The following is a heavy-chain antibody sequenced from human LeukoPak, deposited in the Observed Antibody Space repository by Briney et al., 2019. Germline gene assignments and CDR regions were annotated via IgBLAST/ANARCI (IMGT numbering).Heavy chain of an antibody. V-gene: IGHV3-9*01. CDR3: AKSRFGELFVNWFDP. CDR1: GFTFDDYA. J-gene: IGHJ5*02. Sequence: GGSLRLSCAASGFTFDDYAMHLVRQAPGKGLEWVSGISWNSGSIGYADSVKGRFTISRDNAKNSLYLQMNSLRAEDTALYYCAKSRFGELFVNWFDPWGQGTLVTVSS. CDR2: ISWNSGSI. D-gene: IGHD3-10*01.